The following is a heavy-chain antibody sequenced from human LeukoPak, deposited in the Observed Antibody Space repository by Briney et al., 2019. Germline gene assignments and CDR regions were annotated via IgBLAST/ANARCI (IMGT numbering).Heavy chain of an antibody. CDR3: ARGHYGMDV. V-gene: IGHV4-59*11. J-gene: IGHJ6*04. CDR1: GGSISGRY. CDR2: VYYSGST. Sequence: PSDTLSLTCTVSGGSISGRYWTWIRQPPGKGLEWIGYVYYSGSTNYNPSLQSRVTISVDTSKNQFSLKLSSVTAADTAVYCCARGHYGMDVWGKGTTVTVSS.